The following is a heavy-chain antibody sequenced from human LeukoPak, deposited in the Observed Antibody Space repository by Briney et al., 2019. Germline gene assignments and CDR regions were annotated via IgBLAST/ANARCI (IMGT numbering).Heavy chain of an antibody. V-gene: IGHV3-74*01. CDR1: GFTFSSYW. D-gene: IGHD3-16*01. J-gene: IGHJ4*02. Sequence: PGGSLRLSCAASGFTFSSYWMHWVRQAPGKGLVWVSRINSDGSSTSYADSVKGRFTISRDNSKNTLYLQMNSLRAEDTAVYYCAKDRRGEGLFDYWGQGTLVTVSS. CDR2: INSDGSST. CDR3: AKDRRGEGLFDY.